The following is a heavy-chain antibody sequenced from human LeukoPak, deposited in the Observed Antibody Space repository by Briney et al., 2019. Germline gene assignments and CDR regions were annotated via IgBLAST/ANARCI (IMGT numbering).Heavy chain of an antibody. D-gene: IGHD1-26*01. CDR2: IIPIFGTA. CDR1: GGTFSSYA. J-gene: IGHJ4*02. Sequence: GASVKVSCKASGGTFSSYAISWVRQAPGQGLEWMGGIIPIFGTANYAQKFQGRVTITADESTSTAYMELSSLRSGDTAVYYCATRTPGRELRWGQGTLVTVSS. V-gene: IGHV1-69*13. CDR3: ATRTPGRELR.